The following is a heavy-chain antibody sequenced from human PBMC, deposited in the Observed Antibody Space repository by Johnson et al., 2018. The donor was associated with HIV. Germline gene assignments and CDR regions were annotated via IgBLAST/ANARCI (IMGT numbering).Heavy chain of an antibody. CDR1: GFMFDDHG. V-gene: IGHV3-20*04. Sequence: VQLVESGGGLVKPGGSLRLSCAAFGFMFDDHGLSWIRQAPGKGLEWVSGINWNGGATGYADSVKGRCTISRDNDRNSLYLQMNNLRVEDTALYYCVRRDSGSLSFDIWGQGTMVSVSS. D-gene: IGHD1-26*01. CDR2: INWNGGAT. CDR3: VRRDSGSLSFDI. J-gene: IGHJ3*02.